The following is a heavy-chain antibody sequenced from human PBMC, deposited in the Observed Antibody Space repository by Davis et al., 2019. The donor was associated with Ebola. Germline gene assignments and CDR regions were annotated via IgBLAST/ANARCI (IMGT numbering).Heavy chain of an antibody. D-gene: IGHD1-26*01. CDR2: ISSSSYYI. Sequence: PGGSLRLSCAASGFTFSSYAMHWVRQAPGKGLEWVSSISSSSYYIYYADSLQGRFTISRDNAKNSLYLQMNSLRAEDTAVYYCARDTWYSGDDNGGDWGQGTLVTVSS. CDR1: GFTFSSYA. J-gene: IGHJ4*02. V-gene: IGHV3-21*04. CDR3: ARDTWYSGDDNGGD.